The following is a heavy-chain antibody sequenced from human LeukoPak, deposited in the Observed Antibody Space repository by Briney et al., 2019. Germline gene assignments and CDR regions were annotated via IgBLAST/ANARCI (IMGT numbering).Heavy chain of an antibody. Sequence: ASVKVSCKASGYTFTGYYMHWVRQAPGQGLEWMGWINPNSGGTNYAQKFQGRVTMTRDTSISTAHMELSRLRSDDTAVYYCARVGSRDGYNFGFDPWGQGTLVTVSS. D-gene: IGHD5-24*01. CDR3: ARVGSRDGYNFGFDP. CDR1: GYTFTGYY. J-gene: IGHJ5*02. V-gene: IGHV1-2*02. CDR2: INPNSGGT.